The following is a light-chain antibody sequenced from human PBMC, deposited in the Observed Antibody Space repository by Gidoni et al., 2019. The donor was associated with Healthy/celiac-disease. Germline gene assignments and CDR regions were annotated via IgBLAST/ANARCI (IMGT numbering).Light chain of an antibody. V-gene: IGKV1-5*03. CDR3: QQYNSYSPET. CDR1: QCISSW. CDR2: KES. J-gene: IGKJ1*01. Sequence: DIHMTQPPSTLSASVGDRVTIPCRARQCISSWLAWHQQKPGKAPTRLIYKESSLESGVPSRFSGSGSGTEVTITISSRQQDDVATYYCQQYNSYSPETFXQXTKVEIK.